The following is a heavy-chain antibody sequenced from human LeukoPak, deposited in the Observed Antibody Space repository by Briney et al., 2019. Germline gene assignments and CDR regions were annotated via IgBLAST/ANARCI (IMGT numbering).Heavy chain of an antibody. CDR1: GFTFSSYA. CDR2: ISGSGGST. J-gene: IGHJ4*02. D-gene: IGHD3-3*01. V-gene: IGHV3-23*01. CDR3: AKDQVDVLRSLEWLSYFDY. Sequence: PGGSLRLSCAASGFTFSSYAMSWVRQAPGKGLEWVSAISGSGGSTYYADSVKGWFTISRDNSKNTLYLQMNSLRAEDTAVYYCAKDQVDVLRSLEWLSYFDYWGQGTLVTVSS.